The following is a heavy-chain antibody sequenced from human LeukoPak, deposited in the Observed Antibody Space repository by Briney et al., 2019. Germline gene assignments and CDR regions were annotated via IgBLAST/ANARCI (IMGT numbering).Heavy chain of an antibody. Sequence: QAGGSLRLSCAASGFTFSSYAMRWVRQAPGKGLEWVSAISGSGGSTYYADSVKGRFTISRDNSKNTLYLQMNSLRAEDTAVYYCAKDPSLFHCGGDCYYFDYWGQGTLVTVSS. V-gene: IGHV3-23*01. J-gene: IGHJ4*02. CDR1: GFTFSSYA. CDR3: AKDPSLFHCGGDCYYFDY. D-gene: IGHD2-21*02. CDR2: ISGSGGST.